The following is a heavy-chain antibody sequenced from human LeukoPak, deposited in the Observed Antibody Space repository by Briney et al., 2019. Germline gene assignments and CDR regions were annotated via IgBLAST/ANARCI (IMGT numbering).Heavy chain of an antibody. CDR2: ISYDGSNK. J-gene: IGHJ4*02. D-gene: IGHD6-19*01. V-gene: IGHV3-30*18. CDR3: AKEPVAGTDY. CDR1: GFTFSSYG. Sequence: PGRSLRLSCAASGFTFSSYGMHWVRQAPGKGLGWVAVISYDGSNKYYADSVKGRFTISRDNSKNTLYLQMNSLRAEDTAVYYCAKEPVAGTDYWGQGTLVTVSS.